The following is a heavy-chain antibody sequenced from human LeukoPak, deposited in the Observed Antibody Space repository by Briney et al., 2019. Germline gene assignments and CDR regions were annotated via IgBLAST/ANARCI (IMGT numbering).Heavy chain of an antibody. CDR3: AQSPYCGGDCYSGDFDY. CDR2: INAGNGNT. CDR1: GYTFTSYA. Sequence: GASVKVSCKASGYTFTSYAMHWVRQAPGQRLEWMGWINAGNGNTKYSLKFQGRVTITRDTSASTAYMELSSLRSEDTAVYYCAQSPYCGGDCYSGDFDYWGQGTLVTVSS. V-gene: IGHV1-3*01. D-gene: IGHD2-21*01. J-gene: IGHJ4*02.